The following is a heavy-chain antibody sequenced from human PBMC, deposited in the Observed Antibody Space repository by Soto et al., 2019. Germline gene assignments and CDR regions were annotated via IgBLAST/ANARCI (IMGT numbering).Heavy chain of an antibody. CDR1: GYTFTIYG. CDR2: ISAYNGNT. D-gene: IGHD3-10*01. J-gene: IGHJ6*02. V-gene: IGHV1-18*01. CDR3: ARASGTGYYGSGSYYNTYYYGMDV. Sequence: ASVKVSCKASGYTFTIYGISWVLQAPGQGLEWMGWISAYNGNTNYAQKLQGRVTMTTDTSTSTAYMELRSLRSDDTAVYYCARASGTGYYGSGSYYNTYYYGMDVWGHGTTVTVSS.